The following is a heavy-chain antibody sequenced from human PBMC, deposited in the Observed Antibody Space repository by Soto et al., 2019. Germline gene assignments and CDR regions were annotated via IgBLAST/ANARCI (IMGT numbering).Heavy chain of an antibody. J-gene: IGHJ6*02. CDR2: IYHSGST. CDR1: GGSISSSNW. CDR3: ARGVLVPAAAAPYYCYGMDV. Sequence: QVQLQESGPGLVKPSGTLSLTCAVSGGSISSSNWWSWVRQPPGKGLEWIGEIYHSGSTNYNPSLKSRVTISLDKSKNQFSLKLSSVTAADTAVYYCARGVLVPAAAAPYYCYGMDVWGQGTTVTVSS. D-gene: IGHD2-2*01. V-gene: IGHV4-4*02.